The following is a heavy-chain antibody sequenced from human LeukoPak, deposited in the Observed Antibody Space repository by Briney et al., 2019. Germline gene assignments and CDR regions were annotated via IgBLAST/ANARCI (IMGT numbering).Heavy chain of an antibody. J-gene: IGHJ4*02. CDR2: ISGSGGST. V-gene: IGHV3-23*01. Sequence: QSGGSLRLSCAASGFPFSSYAMSWVRQAPGKELEWVSAISGSGGSTYYADSVKVRFTISRDNSKNTLYLQMNSLRAEDTAVYYCARDPFDYWGQGTLVTVSS. CDR3: ARDPFDY. CDR1: GFPFSSYA.